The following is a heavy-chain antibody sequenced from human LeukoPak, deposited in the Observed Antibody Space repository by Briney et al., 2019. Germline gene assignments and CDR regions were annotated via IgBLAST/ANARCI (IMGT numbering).Heavy chain of an antibody. CDR3: ARQEGGIVGPY. V-gene: IGHV4-4*07. CDR2: IYTGGST. J-gene: IGHJ4*02. Sequence: SQTLSLACTVSGGSINSYYWTWIRQPAGKGLEWIGRIYTGGSTNYNPSLESRVTMSVDTSKNQFSLKLNSVTAADTAVYYCARQEGGIVGPYWGQGTLVTVSS. CDR1: GGSINSYY. D-gene: IGHD1-26*01.